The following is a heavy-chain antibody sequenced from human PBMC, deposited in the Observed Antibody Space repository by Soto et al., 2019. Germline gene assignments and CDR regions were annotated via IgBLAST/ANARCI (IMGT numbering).Heavy chain of an antibody. J-gene: IGHJ4*02. CDR1: GGSISSYY. V-gene: IGHV4-59*01. CDR2: ISYSGST. CDR3: ARDTLNYFDY. Sequence: QVQLQESGPGLVKPSETLSLTCTVSGGSISSYYWSWIRQPPGKGLEWIGYISYSGSTNYNPSLYSRVTISVDTSKYQFSLELSSVTAAATAAYYCARDTLNYFDYWGLGTLVTVSS.